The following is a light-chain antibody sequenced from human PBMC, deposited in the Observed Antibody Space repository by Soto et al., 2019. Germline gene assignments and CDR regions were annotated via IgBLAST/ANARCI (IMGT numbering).Light chain of an antibody. V-gene: IGKV1-12*01. CDR1: QNIISW. J-gene: IGKJ5*01. CDR3: QQSYSFPVT. Sequence: DIQMTQSPSSVSASVGDRVTITCRASQNIISWLAWYQQKPGTAPKLLIYAASILQSGVPSRFSGSGSGTDFTLTINSLQLEDFATYYCQQSYSFPVTFGQGTRLEIK. CDR2: AAS.